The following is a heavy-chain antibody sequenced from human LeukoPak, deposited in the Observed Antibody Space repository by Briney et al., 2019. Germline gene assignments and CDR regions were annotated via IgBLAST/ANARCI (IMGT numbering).Heavy chain of an antibody. CDR3: ARGLWFGESLGGCWFDP. Sequence: SETLSLTCAVSGGSISSSNWWSWVRQPPGKGLEWIGEIYHSGSTNYNPSLESRVTISVDKSKNQFSLKLSSVTAADTAVYYCARGLWFGESLGGCWFDPWGQGTLVTVSS. J-gene: IGHJ5*02. CDR2: IYHSGST. D-gene: IGHD3-10*01. V-gene: IGHV4-4*02. CDR1: GGSISSSNW.